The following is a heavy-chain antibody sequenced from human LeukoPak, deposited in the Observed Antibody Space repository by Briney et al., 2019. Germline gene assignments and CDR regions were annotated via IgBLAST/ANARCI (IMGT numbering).Heavy chain of an antibody. J-gene: IGHJ4*02. Sequence: SETLSLTCAVYGGSFSGYPWTWIRQPPGKGLEWIGQIIHSGSTKYNPSLNGRVTMSVDTSKNQFSLKLTSVTAADTAVYYCARGAPGYWGQGTLVTVSS. CDR1: GGSFSGYP. D-gene: IGHD4/OR15-4a*01. CDR2: IIHSGST. V-gene: IGHV4-34*12. CDR3: ARGAPGY.